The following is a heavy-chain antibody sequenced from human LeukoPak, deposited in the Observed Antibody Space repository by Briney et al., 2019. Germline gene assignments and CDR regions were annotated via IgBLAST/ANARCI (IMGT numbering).Heavy chain of an antibody. CDR2: ISSSGSTI. CDR3: ASVPGSGSYYRSPFDY. D-gene: IGHD3-10*01. J-gene: IGHJ4*02. V-gene: IGHV3-11*04. Sequence: GGSLRLSCAASGFTFSDYYMSWIRQAPGKGLGWVSYISSSGSTIYYADSVKGRFTISRDNAKNSLYLQMNSLRAEDTAVYYCASVPGSGSYYRSPFDYWGQGTLVTVSS. CDR1: GFTFSDYY.